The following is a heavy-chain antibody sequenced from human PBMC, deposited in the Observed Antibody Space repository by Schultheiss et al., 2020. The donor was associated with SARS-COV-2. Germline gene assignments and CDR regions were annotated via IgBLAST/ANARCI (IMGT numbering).Heavy chain of an antibody. CDR3: ANPFGELFFADYYYYGMDV. D-gene: IGHD3-10*01. J-gene: IGHJ6*02. CDR2: ISYDGSNK. V-gene: IGHV3-30*18. Sequence: GGSLRLSCAASGFTFSSYGMHWVRQAPGKGLEWVAVISYDGSNKYYADSVKGRFTISRDNSKNTLYLQMNSLRAEDTAVYYCANPFGELFFADYYYYGMDVWGQGTTVTVSS. CDR1: GFTFSSYG.